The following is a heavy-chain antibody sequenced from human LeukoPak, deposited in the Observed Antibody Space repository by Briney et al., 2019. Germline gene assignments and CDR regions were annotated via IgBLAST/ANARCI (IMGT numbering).Heavy chain of an antibody. CDR1: GFTFGAYT. V-gene: IGHV3-21*01. J-gene: IGHJ4*02. CDR2: IFSRSESV. Sequence: GGSLRLSCAASGFTFGAYTINWVRQAPGKGLEWVSCIFSRSESVLYADSVKGRFTISRDNAKNTVYLQMNNLRVDDTAMYYCVGTIASRGSEYWGQGALVTVSS. CDR3: VGTIASRGSEY. D-gene: IGHD6-6*01.